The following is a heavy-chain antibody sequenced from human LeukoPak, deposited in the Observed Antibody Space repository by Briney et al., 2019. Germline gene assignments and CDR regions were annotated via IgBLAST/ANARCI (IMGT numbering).Heavy chain of an antibody. CDR3: AKAKTVTIDFDY. CDR2: IRYDGSNK. Sequence: GGSLRLSCAASGFTFSSYGMHWVRQAPGKGLEWVAFIRYDGSNKYYADSVKGRFTISRDNSKNTLYLQMNSLRAEDTAVYYCAKAKTVTIDFDYWGQGTLVTVSS. V-gene: IGHV3-30*02. D-gene: IGHD4-11*01. CDR1: GFTFSSYG. J-gene: IGHJ4*02.